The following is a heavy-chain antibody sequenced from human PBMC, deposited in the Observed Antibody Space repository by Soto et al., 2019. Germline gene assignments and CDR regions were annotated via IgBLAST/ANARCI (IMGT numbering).Heavy chain of an antibody. CDR3: AAPRTSMVRGVPLDD. CDR1: GYTLTELS. J-gene: IGHJ4*02. V-gene: IGHV1-24*01. Sequence: ASVKVSCKVSGYTLTELSMHWVRQAPGKGLEWMEGFDPEDGETIYAQKFQGRVTMTEDTSTDTAYMELSSLRSEDTAVYYCAAPRTSMVRGVPLDDWGQGTLVTVSS. D-gene: IGHD3-10*01. CDR2: FDPEDGET.